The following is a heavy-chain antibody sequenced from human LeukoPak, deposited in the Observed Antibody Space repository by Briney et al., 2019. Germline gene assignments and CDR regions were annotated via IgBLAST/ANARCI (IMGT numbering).Heavy chain of an antibody. CDR1: GFTFSNYA. CDR2: VWDAGTNT. V-gene: IGHV3-33*08. Sequence: GGSLRLSCAASGFTFSNYAMHWVRQAAGKGLEWVAAVWDAGTNTHYADSVKGRVTISRDNSKNTVYLQMNSLRAEDTAVYYCTRAPIGAAGPFDFWGQGTLVTVSS. J-gene: IGHJ4*02. CDR3: TRAPIGAAGPFDF. D-gene: IGHD6-13*01.